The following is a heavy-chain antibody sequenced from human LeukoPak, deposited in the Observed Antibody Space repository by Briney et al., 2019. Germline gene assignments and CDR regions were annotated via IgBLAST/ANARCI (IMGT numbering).Heavy chain of an antibody. CDR3: ARNNGMDV. CDR1: GFALSSHW. J-gene: IGHJ6*02. CDR2: VNRDGSET. V-gene: IGHV3-7*03. Sequence: GXSLRLSCAASGFALSSHWMTWVRQVPGRGPEWVANVNRDGSETYYLDSVKGRFTISKDNAKNSLYLQMNSLRAEDTALYHCARNNGMDVWGQGTTVIVSS.